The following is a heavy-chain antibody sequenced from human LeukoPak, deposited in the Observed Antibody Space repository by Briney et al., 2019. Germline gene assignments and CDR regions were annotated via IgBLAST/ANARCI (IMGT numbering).Heavy chain of an antibody. J-gene: IGHJ4*02. Sequence: SETLSLTCTVSGGSISSYYWSWIRQPPGKGLEWIGYIYYSGSTNYNPPLKSRVTISVDTSKNQFSLKLSSVTAADTAVYYCARDYYGSGSLLDYWGQGTLVTVSS. CDR1: GGSISSYY. CDR3: ARDYYGSGSLLDY. V-gene: IGHV4-59*01. CDR2: IYYSGST. D-gene: IGHD3-10*01.